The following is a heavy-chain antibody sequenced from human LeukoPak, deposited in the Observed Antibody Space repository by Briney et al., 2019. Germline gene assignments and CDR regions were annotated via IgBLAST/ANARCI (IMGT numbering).Heavy chain of an antibody. CDR2: INHSGST. J-gene: IGHJ6*02. CDR1: GGSFSGYY. V-gene: IGHV4-34*01. Sequence: SEALSLTCAVYGGSFSGYYWSWIRQPPGKGLEWIGEINHSGSTNYNPSLKSRVTISVDTSKNQFSLKLSSVTAADTAVYYCARGPFYYYGMDVWGQGTTVTVSS. CDR3: ARGPFYYYGMDV.